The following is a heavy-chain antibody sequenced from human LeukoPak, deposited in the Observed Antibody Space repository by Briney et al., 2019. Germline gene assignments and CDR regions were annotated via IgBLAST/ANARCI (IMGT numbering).Heavy chain of an antibody. D-gene: IGHD3-3*01. V-gene: IGHV1-18*01. J-gene: IGHJ4*02. CDR2: ISAYNGNT. Sequence: ASVKVSCKASGYTFTSYGISWVRRAPGQGLEWMGWISAYNGNTNYAQKLQGRVTMTTDTSTSTAYMELRSLRSDDTAVYYCARTANRGYDFWSGYLYWGQGTLVTVSS. CDR1: GYTFTSYG. CDR3: ARTANRGYDFWSGYLY.